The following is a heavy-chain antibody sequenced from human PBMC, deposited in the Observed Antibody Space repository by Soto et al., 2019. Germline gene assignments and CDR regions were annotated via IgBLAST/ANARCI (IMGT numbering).Heavy chain of an antibody. D-gene: IGHD6-6*01. CDR1: GDSVSSNSAA. V-gene: IGHV6-1*01. Sequence: SQTLSLTCAISGDSVSSNSAAWNWIRQSPSGGLEWLGRTYYGSKWYNDYAVSVKSRITINPDTSKNQVSLHLNSVTPEDTAVYYCAWGRVRIAARPENWFDPWGQGTLVTVSS. J-gene: IGHJ5*02. CDR3: AWGRVRIAARPENWFDP. CDR2: TYYGSKWYN.